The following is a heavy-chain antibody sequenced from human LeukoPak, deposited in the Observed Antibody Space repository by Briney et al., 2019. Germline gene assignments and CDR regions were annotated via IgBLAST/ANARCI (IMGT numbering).Heavy chain of an antibody. CDR1: GYTFTGNF. CDR2: INLNNGDT. Sequence: ASVTVSCKTSGYTFTGNFMHWVRQAPGQGPEWMGWINLNNGDTNYAQKFQGRVTITRVTSITTAYMELSSLRSDDTAVYYCARTRGTHISMAYLDSWGQGTLVTVSS. CDR3: ARTRGTHISMAYLDS. D-gene: IGHD2/OR15-2a*01. V-gene: IGHV1-2*02. J-gene: IGHJ4*02.